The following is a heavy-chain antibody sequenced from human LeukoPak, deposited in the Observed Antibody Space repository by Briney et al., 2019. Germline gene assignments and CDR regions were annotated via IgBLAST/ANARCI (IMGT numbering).Heavy chain of an antibody. CDR1: AGSISGGDSY. Sequence: SETLSLTCTVSAGSISGGDSYWSWIRQHPGKGLEWIGYIYYTGNTFYNTSLKSRVSLSVDTYRSQFSLRLSSVTAADTAVYYCARAPLANYPSGSHADYFDHWGQGTLVTVSS. J-gene: IGHJ4*02. D-gene: IGHD3-10*01. V-gene: IGHV4-31*03. CDR3: ARAPLANYPSGSHADYFDH. CDR2: IYYTGNT.